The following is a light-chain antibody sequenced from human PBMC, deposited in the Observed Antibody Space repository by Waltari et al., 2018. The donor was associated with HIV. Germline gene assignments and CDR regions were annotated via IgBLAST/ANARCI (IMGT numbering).Light chain of an antibody. CDR2: AVN. CDR1: TWDIGTYNH. Sequence: QSALTQPASVSGSPGQSITISCTGTTWDIGTYNHVSWYQQHPGKAPKLVIFAVNNRPSWISDRFSGSKSANVASLTISGLQAADEADYYCRSYSRTSTWVFGGGTRLTVL. V-gene: IGLV2-14*01. J-gene: IGLJ3*02. CDR3: RSYSRTSTWV.